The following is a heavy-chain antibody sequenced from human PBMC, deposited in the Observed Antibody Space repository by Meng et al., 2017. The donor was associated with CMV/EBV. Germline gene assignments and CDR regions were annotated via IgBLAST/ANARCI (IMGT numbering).Heavy chain of an antibody. V-gene: IGHV3-11*04. J-gene: IGHJ6*02. CDR1: GFTFSDYY. D-gene: IGHD1-26*01. Sequence: GESLKISCAASGFTFSDYYMSWIRQAPGKGLEWVSYISSSGSTIYYADSVKGRFTISRDNAKNSLYLQMNSLRAEDTAVYYCARDGRGLVGATNYYYGMDVWGQGTTVTVSS. CDR3: ARDGRGLVGATNYYYGMDV. CDR2: ISSSGSTI.